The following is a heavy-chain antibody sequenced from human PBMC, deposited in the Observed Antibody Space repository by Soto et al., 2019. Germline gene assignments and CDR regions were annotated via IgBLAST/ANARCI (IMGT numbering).Heavy chain of an antibody. V-gene: IGHV1-18*01. CDR2: ISAYNGNT. Sequence: QVQLVQSGAEVKKPGASVKVSCKASVYTFTCYGLSWLRQAPGQGLEWMGWISAYNGNTNYAQKLQGRVTMTTDTSTSEAYMELRSLRYDDKAVYYCARDHWDLDYWGQGTLVTVSS. D-gene: IGHD7-27*01. CDR1: VYTFTCYG. J-gene: IGHJ4*02. CDR3: ARDHWDLDY.